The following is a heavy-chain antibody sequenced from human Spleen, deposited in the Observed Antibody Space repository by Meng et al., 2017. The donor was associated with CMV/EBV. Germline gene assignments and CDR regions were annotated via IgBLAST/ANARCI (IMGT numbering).Heavy chain of an antibody. J-gene: IGHJ4*02. V-gene: IGHV3-15*01. Sequence: GESLKISCAGSGFTFSNAWMNWVRQAPGRGLEWVGHIKSKPDGGTTAYPAPLKGRFTISRDDSKNTVSLQMNGLKTKDTAVYYCTTGGHGFDFWGQGTLVTVSS. CDR2: IKSKPDGGTT. CDR3: TTGGHGFDF. CDR1: GFTFSNAW.